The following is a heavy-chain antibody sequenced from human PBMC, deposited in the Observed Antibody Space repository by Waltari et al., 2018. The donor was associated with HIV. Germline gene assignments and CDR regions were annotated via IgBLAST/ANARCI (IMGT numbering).Heavy chain of an antibody. CDR1: GFTFRTCA. Sequence: EVQLLESGGGLVQPGGSLSLSCAASGFTFRTCAMSWVRQAPGKGLEWVSAISGSGGSTYYADSVKGRFTISRDNSKNTLYLQMNSLRAEDTAVYYCAKGCGSGYYYYGMDVWGQGTTVTVSS. CDR3: AKGCGSGYYYYGMDV. V-gene: IGHV3-23*01. D-gene: IGHD2-21*01. CDR2: ISGSGGST. J-gene: IGHJ6*02.